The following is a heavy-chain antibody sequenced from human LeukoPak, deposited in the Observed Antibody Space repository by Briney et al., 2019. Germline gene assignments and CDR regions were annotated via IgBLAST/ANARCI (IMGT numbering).Heavy chain of an antibody. CDR2: ISASGVMT. J-gene: IGHJ4*02. D-gene: IGHD1-26*01. Sequence: GGSLRLSCTASGFTFSTYAMSWVRQAPGKGLEWVSSISASGVMTYYADSVKGRFTVSRDNSKNSLYLQMSSLTAADTAVYYCAKDRSIGTYYTFDHWGQGTLVTVSS. V-gene: IGHV3-23*01. CDR1: GFTFSTYA. CDR3: AKDRSIGTYYTFDH.